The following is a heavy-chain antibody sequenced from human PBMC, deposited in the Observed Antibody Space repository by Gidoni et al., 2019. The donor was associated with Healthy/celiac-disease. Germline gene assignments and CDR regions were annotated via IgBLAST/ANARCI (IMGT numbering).Heavy chain of an antibody. CDR2: ISGSGGST. Sequence: EVQLLESGGGLVQPGGSLRLSCAASGFTFSSYAMSWVRQAPGKGLEWVSAISGSGGSTYYADSVKGRFTISRDNSKNTLYLQMNSLRAEDTAVYYCAKVVGYYDFWSGYQERYYFDYWGQGTLVTVSS. CDR3: AKVVGYYDFWSGYQERYYFDY. J-gene: IGHJ4*02. D-gene: IGHD3-3*01. V-gene: IGHV3-23*01. CDR1: GFTFSSYA.